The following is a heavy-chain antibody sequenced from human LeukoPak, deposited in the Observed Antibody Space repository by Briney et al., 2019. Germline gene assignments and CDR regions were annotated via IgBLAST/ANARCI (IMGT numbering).Heavy chain of an antibody. CDR3: TRLDTGIAAAGPLS. V-gene: IGHV3-73*01. Sequence: GGSLRLSCAASGFTFSGSAMHWVRQASGKGLEWVGRIRSKANSYATAYDASVEGRFTISRDDSKNTAYLQMNSLKTEDTAVYYCTRLDTGIAAAGPLSCGQGALVTVSS. D-gene: IGHD6-13*01. J-gene: IGHJ4*02. CDR1: GFTFSGSA. CDR2: IRSKANSYAT.